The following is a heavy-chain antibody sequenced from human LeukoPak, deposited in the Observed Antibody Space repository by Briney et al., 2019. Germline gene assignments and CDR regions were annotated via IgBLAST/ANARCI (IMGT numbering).Heavy chain of an antibody. Sequence: AAVKVSCKASGYTFTSYYMHWVRQAPGQGLEWMGIINPSGGSTRYAQKFQGRVAMTRDTSTSTVYMELSSLRSEDTAVYYCAREFGQPNDTFDIWGQGTMVTVSS. CDR1: GYTFTSYY. J-gene: IGHJ3*02. CDR2: INPSGGST. CDR3: AREFGQPNDTFDI. D-gene: IGHD3-10*01. V-gene: IGHV1-46*01.